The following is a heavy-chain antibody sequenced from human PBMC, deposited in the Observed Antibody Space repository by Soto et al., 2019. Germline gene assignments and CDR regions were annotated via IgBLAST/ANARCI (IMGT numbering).Heavy chain of an antibody. CDR3: AKGKPAAFLDYFDN. D-gene: IGHD2-2*01. V-gene: IGHV3-23*01. J-gene: IGHJ4*02. Sequence: PGGSLRLSCTGSGFTFSTYAMAWVRQAPGKGLEWVSAISASGGTTYYADSVKGRFTISRDNSKNTLYLQMNSLRAEDTAVYYCAKGKPAAFLDYFDNWGQGTLVTVSS. CDR1: GFTFSTYA. CDR2: ISASGGTT.